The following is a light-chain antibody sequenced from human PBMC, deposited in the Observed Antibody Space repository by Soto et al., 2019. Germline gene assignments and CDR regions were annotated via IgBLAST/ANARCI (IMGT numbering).Light chain of an antibody. CDR3: QHYNSYSEA. CDR1: QSISSW. CDR2: KAS. V-gene: IGKV1-5*03. Sequence: DIQMTQSPSTLSASVGDRVTITCRASQSISSWLAWFQLKPGKAPKLLIYKASSLESGVPSRFSGSGSGTEFTLTISSLQPDDFATYYCQHYNSYSEAFGQGTKVDIK. J-gene: IGKJ1*01.